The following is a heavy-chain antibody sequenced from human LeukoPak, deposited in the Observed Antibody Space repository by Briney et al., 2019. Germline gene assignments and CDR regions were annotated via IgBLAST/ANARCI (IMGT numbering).Heavy chain of an antibody. CDR1: GFTFSSYG. CDR3: AKDILDDSSGPHAFDI. J-gene: IGHJ3*02. Sequence: PGGSLRLSCAASGFTFSSYGMHWVRQAPGKGLEWVAFIRYDGSNKYYADSVKGRFTISRDNSKNTLYLQMNSLRAEDTAVYYCAKDILDDSSGPHAFDIWGQGTMVTVSS. D-gene: IGHD3-22*01. CDR2: IRYDGSNK. V-gene: IGHV3-30*02.